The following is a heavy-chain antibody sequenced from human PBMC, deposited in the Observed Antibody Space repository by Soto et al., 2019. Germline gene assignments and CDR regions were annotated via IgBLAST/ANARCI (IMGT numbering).Heavy chain of an antibody. V-gene: IGHV1-46*01. D-gene: IGHD6-6*01. CDR1: GYTFTSYY. CDR3: ARDRAIAARLDAFDI. CDR2: INPSGGST. J-gene: IGHJ3*02. Sequence: GASVKVSCKASGYTFTSYYMHWVRQAPGQGLEWMGIINPSGGSTSYAQKFQGRVTMTRDTSTSTVYMELSSLRSEDTAVYYCARDRAIAARLDAFDIWGQGTMVTVSS.